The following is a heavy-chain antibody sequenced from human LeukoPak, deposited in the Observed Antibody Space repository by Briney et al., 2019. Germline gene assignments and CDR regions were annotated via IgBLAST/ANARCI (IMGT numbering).Heavy chain of an antibody. CDR1: GGSISCGDYY. V-gene: IGHV4-31*03. CDR2: IYYSGST. Sequence: PSETLSLTCTVSGGSISCGDYYWSWIRQHPGKGLEWIGYIYYSGSTYYNPSLKSRVTISVDTSKNQFSLKLSSVTAADTAVYYCARESYYYGMDVWGQGTTVTVSS. J-gene: IGHJ6*02. CDR3: ARESYYYGMDV.